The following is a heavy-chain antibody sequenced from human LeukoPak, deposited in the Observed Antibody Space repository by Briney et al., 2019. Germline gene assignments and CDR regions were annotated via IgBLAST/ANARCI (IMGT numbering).Heavy chain of an antibody. CDR1: GFTFSSYA. CDR2: ISYDGSNK. J-gene: IGHJ4*02. Sequence: GGSLRLSRAASGFTFSSYAMHWVRQAPGKRLEWVAVISYDGSNKYYADSVKGRFTISRDNSKNTLYLQMNSLRAEDTAVYYCARGARGDCYSCVDYWGQGTLVTVSS. D-gene: IGHD2-21*02. CDR3: ARGARGDCYSCVDY. V-gene: IGHV3-30-3*01.